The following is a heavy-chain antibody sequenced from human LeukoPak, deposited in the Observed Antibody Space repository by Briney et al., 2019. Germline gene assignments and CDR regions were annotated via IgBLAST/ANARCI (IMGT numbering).Heavy chain of an antibody. CDR2: IYSGGST. Sequence: GGSLRLSCAASGFTVSSNYMSWVRQAPGKGLEWVSVIYSGGSTYYADSVKGRFTISRDNAKNTPSLQMNNLRADDTAVYYCARDHYYHIDVWGKGTMVTVSS. V-gene: IGHV3-66*01. CDR3: ARDHYYHIDV. J-gene: IGHJ6*03. CDR1: GFTVSSNY.